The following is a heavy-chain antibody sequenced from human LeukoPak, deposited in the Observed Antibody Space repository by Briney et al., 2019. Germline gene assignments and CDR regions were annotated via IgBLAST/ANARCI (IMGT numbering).Heavy chain of an antibody. CDR1: GFIFSSFA. V-gene: IGHV3-30-3*01. J-gene: IGHJ3*02. CDR3: TRTDAFDI. Sequence: PGGSLRLSCAASGFIFSSFAMHWVRQAPGRGLEWVAVISYDGSNKYYADSVKGRFTISRDNSKNTLYLQMNSPRSEDTAVYYCTRTDAFDIWGQGTMVTVSS. CDR2: ISYDGSNK.